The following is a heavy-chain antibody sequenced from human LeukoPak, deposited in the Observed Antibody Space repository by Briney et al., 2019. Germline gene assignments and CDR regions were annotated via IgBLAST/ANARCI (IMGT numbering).Heavy chain of an antibody. CDR2: IYSGGST. CDR3: ARDLVGVPAAIGY. CDR1: GFTVSTNY. D-gene: IGHD2-2*01. J-gene: IGHJ4*02. V-gene: IGHV3-53*01. Sequence: GGSLRLSCAASGFTVSTNYMSWVRQAPGKGLEWVSVIYSGGSTYYADYVKGRFTISRDNSKNTLYLQMNSLRAEDTAVYHCARDLVGVPAAIGYWGQGTLVTVSS.